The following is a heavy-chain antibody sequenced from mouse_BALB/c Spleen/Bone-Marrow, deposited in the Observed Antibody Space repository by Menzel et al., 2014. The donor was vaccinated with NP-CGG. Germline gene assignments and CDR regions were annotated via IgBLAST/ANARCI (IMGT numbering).Heavy chain of an antibody. CDR2: IRNKANGYTT. CDR1: GFTFTDYY. V-gene: IGHV7-3*02. Sequence: EVKLMESGGGLVQPGGSLRLSCATSGFTFTDYYMNWVRQPPGEALEWLAFIRNKANGYTTEYSASVEGRFTISRDNSQSILYLHMNTLRAEDSATYYCARDMGGILFDSWGQGTTLTVSS. CDR3: ARDMGGILFDS. D-gene: IGHD4-1*01. J-gene: IGHJ2*01.